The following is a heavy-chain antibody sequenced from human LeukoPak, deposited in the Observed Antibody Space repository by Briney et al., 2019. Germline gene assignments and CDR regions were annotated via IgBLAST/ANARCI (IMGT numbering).Heavy chain of an antibody. J-gene: IGHJ4*02. Sequence: PGGSLRLSCAASGFSFSMYGMHWVRQAPGKGLEWVAFIWYDGTNKYYGDSVKGRFTISRDNSKNTLYLQMNGLRADDTAVYYCARESRYSSSCPDSWGQGALVTVSS. CDR1: GFSFSMYG. V-gene: IGHV3-33*01. CDR3: ARESRYSSSCPDS. D-gene: IGHD6-13*01. CDR2: IWYDGTNK.